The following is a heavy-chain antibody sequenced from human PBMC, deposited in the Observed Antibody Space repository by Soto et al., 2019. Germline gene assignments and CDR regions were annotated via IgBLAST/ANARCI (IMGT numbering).Heavy chain of an antibody. CDR1: GFTFSNYA. Sequence: EVQLLDSGGGLVQPGGSLRLSCAASGFTFSNYAMSWVRQAPGKGLDWVSTISSSGSNTYYADSGKGRFSISRDNSKNTVYLEMKNLRAEDTAVYYCAKERLARGIDYWGQGTLVTVSS. V-gene: IGHV3-23*01. J-gene: IGHJ4*02. CDR3: AKERLARGIDY. D-gene: IGHD3-10*01. CDR2: ISSSGSNT.